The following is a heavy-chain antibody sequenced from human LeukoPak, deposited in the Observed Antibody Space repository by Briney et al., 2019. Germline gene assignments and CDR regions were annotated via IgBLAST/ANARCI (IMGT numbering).Heavy chain of an antibody. CDR3: ARGFESSGWYCDY. Sequence: QSGRSLRLTCAASGFTFSSYAFTWVRQVPGKGLEWVSGISSSGRGTFYPDSVKGRFTISRDNSKDTLYLQMNSLRAEDTAVYYCARGFESSGWYCDYWGQGTLVTVSS. V-gene: IGHV3-23*01. D-gene: IGHD6-19*01. CDR1: GFTFSSYA. CDR2: ISSSGRGT. J-gene: IGHJ4*02.